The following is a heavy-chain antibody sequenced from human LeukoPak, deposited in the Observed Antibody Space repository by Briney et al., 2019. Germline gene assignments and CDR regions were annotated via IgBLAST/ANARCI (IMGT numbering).Heavy chain of an antibody. J-gene: IGHJ4*02. Sequence: PSQTLSLTCTVSGGSISSGGYYWNWIRQPPGKGLEWIGYIYYSGSTNYNPSLKSRVTISVDTSKNQFSLKLSSVTAADTAVYYCARARRLLDGNTIFGVVHDYWGQGTLVTVSS. D-gene: IGHD3-3*01. CDR3: ARARRLLDGNTIFGVVHDY. CDR1: GGSISSGGYY. V-gene: IGHV4-61*08. CDR2: IYYSGST.